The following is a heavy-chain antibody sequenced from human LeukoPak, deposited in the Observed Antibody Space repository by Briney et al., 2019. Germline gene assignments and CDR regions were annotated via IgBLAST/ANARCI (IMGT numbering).Heavy chain of an antibody. CDR3: ARGNYYRYYFDN. Sequence: PSETLSLTCTVSGGSISSYYWSWIRQPPGKGLEWIGYIYYTRSTHYNPSLKSRVTISVDTSKNQFSLKLSSVTAADTAVYYCARGNYYRYYFDNWGQGTLVTVSS. CDR2: IYYTRST. CDR1: GGSISSYY. D-gene: IGHD1-26*01. J-gene: IGHJ4*02. V-gene: IGHV4-59*01.